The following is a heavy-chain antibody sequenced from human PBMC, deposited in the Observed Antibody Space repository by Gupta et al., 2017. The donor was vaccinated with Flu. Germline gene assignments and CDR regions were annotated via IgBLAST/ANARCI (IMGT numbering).Heavy chain of an antibody. J-gene: IGHJ4*02. CDR3: EKSVSTIDVFDA. CDR2: DSGSGGGI. Sequence: GREWGSNDSGSGGGIFYADSVKGQFTISRDNSKSTLYLQMSGLRVEDTAKYYCEKSVSTIDVFDAWGQGTLVTVSS. V-gene: IGHV3-23*01. D-gene: IGHD5-12*01.